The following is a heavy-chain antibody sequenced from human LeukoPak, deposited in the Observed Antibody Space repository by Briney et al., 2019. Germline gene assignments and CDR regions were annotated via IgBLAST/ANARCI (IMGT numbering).Heavy chain of an antibody. Sequence: ASVKVSCKASGYTFTAYGFSWVRQAPGQGLEWVGWIYTYNGNANYAQTFQGRVTLTSDTSTTTVYMELRNLTSDDTVVYYCARDSSPVAGMGRFWGQGSLVTVSS. J-gene: IGHJ1*01. V-gene: IGHV1-18*01. CDR2: IYTYNGNA. D-gene: IGHD6-19*01. CDR3: ARDSSPVAGMGRF. CDR1: GYTFTAYG.